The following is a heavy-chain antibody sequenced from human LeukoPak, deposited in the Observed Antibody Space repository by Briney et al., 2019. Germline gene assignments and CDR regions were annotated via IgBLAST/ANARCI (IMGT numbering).Heavy chain of an antibody. CDR1: GGSLSSYY. D-gene: IGHD4-17*01. V-gene: IGHV4-59*01. CDR2: IYYSGST. J-gene: IGHJ2*01. Sequence: SETLSLTCTVAGGSLSSYYWSWIRQPPGKGRGWIGYIYYSGSTNYNPSLTSRVTISVDTSKHQYSLKLSSVTAADTAVYYCARDRGVTKLNWYFDLWGRGTLVTVSS. CDR3: ARDRGVTKLNWYFDL.